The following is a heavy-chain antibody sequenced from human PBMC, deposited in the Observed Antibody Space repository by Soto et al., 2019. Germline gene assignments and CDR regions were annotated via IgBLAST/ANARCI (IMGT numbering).Heavy chain of an antibody. CDR1: SGSISSSNW. D-gene: IGHD5-12*01. Sequence: SETLSLTCAVSSGSISSSNWWSWVRQPPGKGLEWIGEIYHSGSTNYNPSLKSRVTISVDKSKNQFSLKLSSVTAADTVVYYCARLANSGYEYYFDYWGQGTLVTVSS. CDR3: ARLANSGYEYYFDY. J-gene: IGHJ4*02. CDR2: IYHSGST. V-gene: IGHV4-4*02.